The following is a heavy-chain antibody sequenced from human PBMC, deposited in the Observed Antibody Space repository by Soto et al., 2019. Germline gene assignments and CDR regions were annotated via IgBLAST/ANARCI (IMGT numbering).Heavy chain of an antibody. V-gene: IGHV3-7*01. D-gene: IGHD2-15*01. J-gene: IGHJ4*02. Sequence: GGSLRLSCAASGFTFSTYRMSWVRQAPGTGLEWVANIKEDGSEKHYVDSVKGRFTISRDNAQNSLYLQMDSLRAEDTAVYYCALGSLGYCSGGSCYSLDYWGQGTLVTVSS. CDR3: ALGSLGYCSGGSCYSLDY. CDR2: IKEDGSEK. CDR1: GFTFSTYR.